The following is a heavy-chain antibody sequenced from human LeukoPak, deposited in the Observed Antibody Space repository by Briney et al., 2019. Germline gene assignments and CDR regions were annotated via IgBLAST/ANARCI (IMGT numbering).Heavy chain of an antibody. J-gene: IGHJ4*02. Sequence: GESLKSSCKGSGYSFTSYWIGWVRQMPGKGLEWMGIIYPGDSDTRYSPSFQGQVTISADKSISTAYLQWSSLKASDTAMYYCARREDYYGSGSYSNYFDYWGQGTLVTVSS. CDR1: GYSFTSYW. D-gene: IGHD3-10*01. CDR2: IYPGDSDT. V-gene: IGHV5-51*01. CDR3: ARREDYYGSGSYSNYFDY.